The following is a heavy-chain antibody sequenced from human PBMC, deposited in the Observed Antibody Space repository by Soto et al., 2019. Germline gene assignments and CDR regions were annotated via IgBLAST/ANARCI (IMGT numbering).Heavy chain of an antibody. J-gene: IGHJ5*02. CDR2: ISGSGFKK. CDR1: GFIFENFG. D-gene: IGHD1-26*01. Sequence: LRLSCAASGFIFENFGMSWVRQAPGKGLEWISSISGSGFKKYYADSVKGRFTISRDNSKSTVYLELNNLSAEDTAIYHCAKNQGVELVPLATVDWFDPWGQGSVVTVSS. V-gene: IGHV3-23*01. CDR3: AKNQGVELVPLATVDWFDP.